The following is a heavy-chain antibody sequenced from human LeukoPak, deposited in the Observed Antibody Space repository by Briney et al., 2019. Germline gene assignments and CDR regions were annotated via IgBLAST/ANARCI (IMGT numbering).Heavy chain of an antibody. J-gene: IGHJ2*01. D-gene: IGHD1-1*01. CDR3: ASNLSTSSYWYFDL. CDR1: GLTFSSYA. V-gene: IGHV3-23*01. Sequence: GGSLRLSCAASGLTFSSYAMSWVRQAPGKGLEWVSAISGSGGSTYYADSVKGRFTISRDNSKNTLFLQMNSLRAEDTAVYYCASNLSTSSYWYFDLWGRGTLVTVSS. CDR2: ISGSGGST.